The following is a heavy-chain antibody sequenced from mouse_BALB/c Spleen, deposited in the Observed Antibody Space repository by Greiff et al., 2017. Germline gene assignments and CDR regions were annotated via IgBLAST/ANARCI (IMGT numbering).Heavy chain of an antibody. CDR3: ARGGPNIVRFAY. D-gene: IGHD2-12*01. CDR2: ISYSGST. Sequence: VQLQQSGPGLVKPSQSLSLTCTVTGYSITSDYAWNWIRQFPGNKLEWMGYISYSGSTSYNPSLKSRISITRDTSKNQFFLQLNSVTTEDTATYYCARGGPNIVRFAYWGQGTLVTVSA. J-gene: IGHJ3*01. V-gene: IGHV3-2*02. CDR1: GYSITSDYA.